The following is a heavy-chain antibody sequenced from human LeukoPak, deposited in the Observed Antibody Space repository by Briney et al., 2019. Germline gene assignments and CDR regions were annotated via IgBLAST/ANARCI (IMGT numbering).Heavy chain of an antibody. D-gene: IGHD5-12*01. J-gene: IGHJ4*02. CDR3: ARDKIQWLRYSYFDY. V-gene: IGHV3-23*01. Sequence: GGSLRLSCAASGFAFTNFAMSWVRQAPGKGLEWVSALSGSGNATYYADFVRGRFTISRDNSKNILYLQMNSLLAEDTAVYFCARDKIQWLRYSYFDYWGQGVLVTVSS. CDR2: LSGSGNAT. CDR1: GFAFTNFA.